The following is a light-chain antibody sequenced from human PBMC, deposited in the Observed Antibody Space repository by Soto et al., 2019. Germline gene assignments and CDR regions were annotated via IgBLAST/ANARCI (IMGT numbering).Light chain of an antibody. V-gene: IGKV1-39*01. Sequence: DIPMTQSPSSLSASVGDKLTITCRANQSITNFLNWYQKKPGEVPKLLIFAASRLQSGVPSRFSGSGSGTDFALTINSLQPDDFATYYCQQSSTTPRLSFGGGTRVDFK. CDR3: QQSSTTPRLS. J-gene: IGKJ4*01. CDR2: AAS. CDR1: QSITNF.